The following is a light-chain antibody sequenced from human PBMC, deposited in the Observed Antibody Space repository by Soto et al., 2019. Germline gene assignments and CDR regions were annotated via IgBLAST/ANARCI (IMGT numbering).Light chain of an antibody. V-gene: IGLV2-11*01. Sequence: QSALTQPRSVSGSPGQSVTISCTGTSSDVGGYNYVSWYQQHAGEAPKLVIYDVTKRPSGVPDRFSGSKSGNTASLTISGLQAEDEADYYCCSYAGSYSYVFGTGTKLTVL. CDR1: SSDVGGYNY. J-gene: IGLJ1*01. CDR3: CSYAGSYSYV. CDR2: DVT.